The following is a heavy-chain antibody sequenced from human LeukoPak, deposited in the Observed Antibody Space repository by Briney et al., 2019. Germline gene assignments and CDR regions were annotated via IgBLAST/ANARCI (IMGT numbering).Heavy chain of an antibody. D-gene: IGHD1/OR15-1a*01. J-gene: IGHJ5*02. V-gene: IGHV3-23*01. CDR1: GGSFSGYY. CDR3: AKGPTSTIDP. Sequence: ETLSLTCAVSGGSFSGYYWSWVRQPPGKGLEWVSAISGSGGSTYYADSVKGRFTISRDNSKNTLYLQMNSLRAEDTAVYYCAKGPTSTIDPWGQGTLVTVSS. CDR2: ISGSGGST.